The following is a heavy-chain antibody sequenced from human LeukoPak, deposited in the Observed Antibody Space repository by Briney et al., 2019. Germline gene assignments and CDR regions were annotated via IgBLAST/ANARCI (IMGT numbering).Heavy chain of an antibody. CDR2: IKPDGSET. CDR1: GFTFSDYY. Sequence: PGGSLRLSCAASGFTFSDYYMSWIRQAPGKGLEWVANIKPDGSETYYVDSVKGRFTVTRDNAQSSLHLQMDSLRGEDTAVYYCLAGGGYWGQGTLVTVSS. D-gene: IGHD3-10*01. J-gene: IGHJ4*02. V-gene: IGHV3-7*01. CDR3: LAGGGY.